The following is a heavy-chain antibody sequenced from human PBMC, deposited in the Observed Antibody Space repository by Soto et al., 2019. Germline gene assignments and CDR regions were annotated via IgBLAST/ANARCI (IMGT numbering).Heavy chain of an antibody. V-gene: IGHV1-18*01. CDR1: GYTFSSYG. D-gene: IGHD2-21*02. CDR2: ISGYNGKT. Sequence: QGQLVQSGGEVKKPGASVKVSCKASGYTFSSYGISWVRQAPGQGLEWMGWISGYNGKTNYAQKVQDRVTMTTDTTTSTVYMELRRLRSDDTAVYYCAREGDLPYYYCGMDIWGQVTTVTVSS. CDR3: AREGDLPYYYCGMDI. J-gene: IGHJ6*02.